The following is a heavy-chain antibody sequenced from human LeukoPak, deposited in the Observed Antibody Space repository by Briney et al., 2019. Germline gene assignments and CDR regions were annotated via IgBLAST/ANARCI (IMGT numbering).Heavy chain of an antibody. D-gene: IGHD6-19*01. CDR2: IYHSGST. CDR3: AREGLVAGKKWDFDY. Sequence: SETLSLTCTVSGYSISSGYYWGWIRPPPGKGLEWIGSIYHSGSTYYNPSLKSRVTISVDTSKNQFSLKLSSVTAADTAVYYCAREGLVAGKKWDFDYWGQGTLVTVSS. CDR1: GYSISSGYY. V-gene: IGHV4-38-2*02. J-gene: IGHJ4*02.